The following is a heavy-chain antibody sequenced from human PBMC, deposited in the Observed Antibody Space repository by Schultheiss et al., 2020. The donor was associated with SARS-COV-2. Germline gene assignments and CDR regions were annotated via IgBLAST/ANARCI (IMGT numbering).Heavy chain of an antibody. Sequence: SETLSLTCTVSGGSVSSGNHYWSWIRQHPGKGLEWIGYIYYSGSTYYNPSLKSRVTISVDTSKNQFSLKVTSVTAADTAVYYCARLSSGWYLDYWGQGTLVTVSS. J-gene: IGHJ4*02. CDR3: ARLSSGWYLDY. CDR1: GGSVSSGNHY. D-gene: IGHD6-19*01. V-gene: IGHV4-30-4*08. CDR2: IYYSGST.